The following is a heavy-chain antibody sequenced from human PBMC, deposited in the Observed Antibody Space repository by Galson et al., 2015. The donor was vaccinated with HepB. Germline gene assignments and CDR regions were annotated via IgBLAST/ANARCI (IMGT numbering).Heavy chain of an antibody. D-gene: IGHD3-9*01. Sequence: SVKVSCKASGYTFTGYYMHWVRQAPGQGLEWMGWINPNSGGTNYAQKFQGWVTMTRDTSISTAYMELSRLRSDDTAVYYCARAGHLGDILTGSFDYWGQGTLVTVSS. CDR1: GYTFTGYY. J-gene: IGHJ4*02. V-gene: IGHV1-2*04. CDR3: ARAGHLGDILTGSFDY. CDR2: INPNSGGT.